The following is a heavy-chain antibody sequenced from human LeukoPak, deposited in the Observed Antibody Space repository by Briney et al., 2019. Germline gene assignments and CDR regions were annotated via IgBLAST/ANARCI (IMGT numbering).Heavy chain of an antibody. CDR1: GGSISSYY. V-gene: IGHV4-59*01. CDR2: ISNSGST. Sequence: SETLSLTCTVSGGSISSYYWSWIRQPPGKGLEWIGYISNSGSTNYHPSLKSRVTISSDTSKTQFTLKLTSVTAADTAVYYCARSPSGYRFDSWGQGTLVTVSS. J-gene: IGHJ4*02. CDR3: ARSPSGYRFDS. D-gene: IGHD3-22*01.